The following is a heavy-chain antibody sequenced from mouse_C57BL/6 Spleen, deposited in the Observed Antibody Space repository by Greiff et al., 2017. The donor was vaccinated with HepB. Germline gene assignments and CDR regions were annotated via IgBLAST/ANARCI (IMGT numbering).Heavy chain of an antibody. CDR3: TRSPFLYYFDY. Sequence: EVQLQESGGGLVQPGGSMKLSCAASGFTFSDAWMDWVRQSPEKGLAWVAEIRNKANNHATYYAESVKGRFNISRDDSKSRVYLQMNSLGAEDTGIYYCTRSPFLYYFDYWGQGTTLTVSS. CDR2: IRNKANNHAT. CDR1: GFTFSDAW. V-gene: IGHV6-6*01. J-gene: IGHJ2*01.